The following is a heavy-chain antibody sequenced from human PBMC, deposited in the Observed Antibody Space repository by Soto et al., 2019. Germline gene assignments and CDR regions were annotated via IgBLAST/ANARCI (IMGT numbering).Heavy chain of an antibody. J-gene: IGHJ3*02. CDR1: GFTFSSYW. CDR3: ARDYCSSTSCYLVHDAFDI. D-gene: IGHD2-2*01. V-gene: IGHV3-74*01. Sequence: GGSLRLSCAASGFTFSSYWMHWVRQAPGKGLVWVSRINSDGSSTSYADSVKGRFTISRDNAKNTLYLQMNSLRAEDTAVYYCARDYCSSTSCYLVHDAFDIWGQGTMVTVSS. CDR2: INSDGSST.